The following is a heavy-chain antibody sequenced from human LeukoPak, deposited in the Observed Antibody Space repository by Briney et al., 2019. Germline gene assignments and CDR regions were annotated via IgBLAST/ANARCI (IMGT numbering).Heavy chain of an antibody. Sequence: GGSLRLSRAASGFTFSSYNINWVRQAPGKGLEWVSYISSSRRTISYADSVKGRFTISRDNAKNSLYLQMNSLRAEDTAVYYCARSSSRYCSGGSCYSGVLGYFDYWGQGTLVTVSS. V-gene: IGHV3-48*01. D-gene: IGHD2-15*01. CDR2: ISSSRRTI. J-gene: IGHJ4*02. CDR1: GFTFSSYN. CDR3: ARSSSRYCSGGSCYSGVLGYFDY.